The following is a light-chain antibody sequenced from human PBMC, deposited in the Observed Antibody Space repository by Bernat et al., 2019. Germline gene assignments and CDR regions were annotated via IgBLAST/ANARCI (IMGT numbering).Light chain of an antibody. Sequence: QSALTQPASVAGSPGQSITISCTGTRSDVGRYKYVSWYQQYPGKAPKPLIYDVSNRPSGVSSRFSGSKSGNTASLTISGLQAEDEADYYCSSFTTPDTYVFGTGTEVTVL. J-gene: IGLJ1*01. V-gene: IGLV2-14*03. CDR1: RSDVGRYKY. CDR2: DVS. CDR3: SSFTTPDTYV.